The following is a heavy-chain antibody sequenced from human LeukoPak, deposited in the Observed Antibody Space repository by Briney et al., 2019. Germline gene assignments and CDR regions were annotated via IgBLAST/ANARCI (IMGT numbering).Heavy chain of an antibody. D-gene: IGHD2-15*01. CDR3: ARRWTSAFDY. J-gene: IGHJ4*02. V-gene: IGHV5-51*01. Sequence: GESLKISCKGSGYSINNYWIGWVRQMPGKGLEWMGIIYPADSDIRYSPPFQGQVTISADKSISTAYLQWSSLKASDTAMYYCARRWTSAFDYWGQGTLVTVSS. CDR2: IYPADSDI. CDR1: GYSINNYW.